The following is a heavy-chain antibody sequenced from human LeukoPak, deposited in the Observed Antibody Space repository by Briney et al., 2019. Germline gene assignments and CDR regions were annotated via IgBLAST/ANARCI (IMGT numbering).Heavy chain of an antibody. J-gene: IGHJ6*02. CDR2: ITDSGGTT. Sequence: GESLTLSCAASGLTFSNHAMIWVRQTPGKGLEWVSTITDSGGTTYYADSVKGRFTISRDNSKNTLYLQMNSLRDEDTAVYYCAKVPYSDYGAGRPPFMDVWGHGTTVAISS. CDR1: GLTFSNHA. D-gene: IGHD3-10*01. V-gene: IGHV3-23*01. CDR3: AKVPYSDYGAGRPPFMDV.